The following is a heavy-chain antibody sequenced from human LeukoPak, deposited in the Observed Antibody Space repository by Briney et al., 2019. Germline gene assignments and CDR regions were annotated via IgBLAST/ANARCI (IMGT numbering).Heavy chain of an antibody. CDR2: INHSGSA. CDR3: ARGQGTVTTH. CDR1: GGSFSGYY. D-gene: IGHD4-17*01. J-gene: IGHJ4*02. V-gene: IGHV4-34*01. Sequence: SETMSLTCAVSGGSFSGYYWTWIRQPPGKGLEWIGEINHSGSANFNPSLKSRVTISLDTSKNQFSLKLSSVTAADTAVYYCARGQGTVTTHWGQGTLVTVSS.